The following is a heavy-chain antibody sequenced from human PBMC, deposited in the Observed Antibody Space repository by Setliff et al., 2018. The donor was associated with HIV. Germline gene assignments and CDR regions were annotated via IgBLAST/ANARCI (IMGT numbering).Heavy chain of an antibody. Sequence: SETLSLTCSVSGGSITSGAYYWSWIRQPPGKGLEWIGYINYSGSTYYNPSLKSRVTISVDTSKNQFSLNLNSVTAADTAVYYCARDSMYSSGWYGWYFDLWGRGTLVTVSS. CDR2: INYSGST. CDR3: ARDSMYSSGWYGWYFDL. J-gene: IGHJ2*01. V-gene: IGHV4-30-4*07. D-gene: IGHD6-19*01. CDR1: GGSITSGAYY.